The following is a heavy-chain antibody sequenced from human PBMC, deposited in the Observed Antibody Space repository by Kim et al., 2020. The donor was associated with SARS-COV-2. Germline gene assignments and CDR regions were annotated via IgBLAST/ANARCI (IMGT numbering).Heavy chain of an antibody. D-gene: IGHD4-17*01. V-gene: IGHV4-59*13. CDR2: IYYSGST. J-gene: IGHJ3*02. CDR1: GGSISSYY. Sequence: SETLSLTCTVSGGSISSYYWSWIRQPPGKGLEWIGYIYYSGSTNYNPSLKSRVTISVDTSKNQFSLKLSSVTAADTAVYYCARDGDRGFLGAFDIWGQGT. CDR3: ARDGDRGFLGAFDI.